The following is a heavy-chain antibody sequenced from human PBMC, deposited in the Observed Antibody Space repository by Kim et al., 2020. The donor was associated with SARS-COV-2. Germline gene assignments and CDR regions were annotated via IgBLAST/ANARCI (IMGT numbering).Heavy chain of an antibody. CDR1: GGSFSGYY. V-gene: IGHV4-34*01. D-gene: IGHD5-12*01. Sequence: SETLSLTCAVYGGSFSGYYWSWIRQPPGKGLEWIGEINHSGSTNYNPSLKSRVTISVDTSKNQFSLKLSSVTAADTTVYYCARGGWLRRWGQGTLVTVSS. CDR3: ARGGWLRR. J-gene: IGHJ4*02. CDR2: INHSGST.